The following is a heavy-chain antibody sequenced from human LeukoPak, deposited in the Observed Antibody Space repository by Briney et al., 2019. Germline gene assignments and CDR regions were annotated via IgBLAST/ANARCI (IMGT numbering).Heavy chain of an antibody. J-gene: IGHJ4*02. CDR3: ARALLYYYTSGSYYNGPFDY. Sequence: SVKVSCKASGGTFSSYAISWVQQAPGQGLEWMGGIIPIFGTANYAQKFQSRVTITADESTSTAYMELSSLRSEDTAVYYCARALLYYYTSGSYYNGPFDYWGQGTLVTVSS. CDR1: GGTFSSYA. CDR2: IIPIFGTA. D-gene: IGHD3-10*01. V-gene: IGHV1-69*01.